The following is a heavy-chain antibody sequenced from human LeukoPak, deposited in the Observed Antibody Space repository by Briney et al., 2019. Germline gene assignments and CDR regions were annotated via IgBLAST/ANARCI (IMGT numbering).Heavy chain of an antibody. CDR2: ISSSSSYI. CDR3: ARDHTNSSSWYRGWFDP. J-gene: IGHJ5*02. D-gene: IGHD6-13*01. Sequence: GGSLRLSCSASGFTFSSYSMNWVRQAPGKGLEWVSSISSSSSYIYYADSVKGRFTISRDNAKNSLYLQMNSLRAEDTAVYYCARDHTNSSSWYRGWFDPWGQGTLVTVSS. V-gene: IGHV3-21*01. CDR1: GFTFSSYS.